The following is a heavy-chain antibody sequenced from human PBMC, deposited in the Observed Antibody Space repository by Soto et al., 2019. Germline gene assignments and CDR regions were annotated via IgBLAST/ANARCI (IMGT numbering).Heavy chain of an antibody. CDR3: ARSIPRITIFGVVINGYYFDY. D-gene: IGHD3-3*01. CDR1: GFTFSSYW. V-gene: IGHV3-7*01. Sequence: GGSLRLSCAASGFTFSSYWMSWVRQAPGKGLEWVANIKQDGSEKYYVDSVKGRFTISRDNAKNSLYLQMNSLRAEDTAVYYCARSIPRITIFGVVINGYYFDYCGQGPLVTVSS. J-gene: IGHJ4*02. CDR2: IKQDGSEK.